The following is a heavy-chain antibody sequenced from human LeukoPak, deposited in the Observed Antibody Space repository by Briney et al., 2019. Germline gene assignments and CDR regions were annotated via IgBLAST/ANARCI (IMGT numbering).Heavy chain of an antibody. D-gene: IGHD1-26*01. J-gene: IGHJ4*02. V-gene: IGHV4-59*01. CDR2: IYYSGST. CDR3: ARDAVGDYFDY. Sequence: SETLSLTCTVSGGSISSYYRSWIRQPPGKGLEWIGYIYYSGSTNYNPSLKSRVTISVDTSKNQFSLKLSSVTAADTAVYYCARDAVGDYFDYWGQGTLVTVSS. CDR1: GGSISSYY.